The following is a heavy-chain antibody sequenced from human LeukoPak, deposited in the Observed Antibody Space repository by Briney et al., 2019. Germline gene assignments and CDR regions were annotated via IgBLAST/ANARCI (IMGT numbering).Heavy chain of an antibody. CDR2: INHSGST. V-gene: IGHV4-34*01. J-gene: IGHJ4*02. CDR1: GGSFSGYY. D-gene: IGHD4-17*01. CDR3: ARGVHGDYYFDY. Sequence: PSETLSLTCAVYGGSFSGYYWSWIRQPPGKGLEWIGEINHSGSTNYYPSLKSRVTISVDTSKNQFSLKLSSVTAADTAVYYCARGVHGDYYFDYWGQGTLVTVSS.